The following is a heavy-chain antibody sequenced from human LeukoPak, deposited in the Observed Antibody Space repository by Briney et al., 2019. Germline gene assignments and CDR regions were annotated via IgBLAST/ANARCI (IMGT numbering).Heavy chain of an antibody. CDR2: IIPIFGTA. CDR3: AGETRGSSYYYYMDV. V-gene: IGHV1-69*05. CDR1: GGTFSSYA. Sequence: GSSVKVSCKASGGTFSSYAISWVRQAPGQGLEWMGGIIPIFGTANYAQKSQGRVTITTDESTSTAYMELSSLRSEDTAVYYCAGETRGSSYYYYMDVWGKGTTVTVSS. J-gene: IGHJ6*03. D-gene: IGHD6-13*01.